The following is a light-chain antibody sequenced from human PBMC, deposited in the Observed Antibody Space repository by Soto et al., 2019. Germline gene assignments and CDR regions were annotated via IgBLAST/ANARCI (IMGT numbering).Light chain of an antibody. CDR2: KAS. V-gene: IGKV1-5*03. Sequence: IPMTQHPSTLSGSVGDRVTITCRASQTISSWLAWYQQQPGQAPKLLIYKASTLKSGVPSRFSGSGSGTEFTLTISSLQPDDFATYYCQHYNSYSEAFGQGTKVERK. CDR3: QHYNSYSEA. CDR1: QTISSW. J-gene: IGKJ1*01.